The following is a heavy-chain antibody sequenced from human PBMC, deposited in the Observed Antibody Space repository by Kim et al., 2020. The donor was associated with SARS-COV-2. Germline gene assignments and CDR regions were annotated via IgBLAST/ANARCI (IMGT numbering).Heavy chain of an antibody. CDR2: IKSKTDGGTT. CDR3: TTGWYYYDSSGYYPRPYYYGMDV. Sequence: GGSLRLSCAASGFTFSNAWMSWVRQAPGKGLEWVGRIKSKTDGGTTDYAAPVKGRFTISRDDSKNTLYLQMNSLKTEDTAVYYCTTGWYYYDSSGYYPRPYYYGMDVWGQGTTVTVSS. J-gene: IGHJ6*02. CDR1: GFTFSNAW. V-gene: IGHV3-15*01. D-gene: IGHD3-22*01.